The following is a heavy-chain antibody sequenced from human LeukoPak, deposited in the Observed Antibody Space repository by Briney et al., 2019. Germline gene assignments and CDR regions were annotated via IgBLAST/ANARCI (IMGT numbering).Heavy chain of an antibody. CDR3: ARGKLLRFSEWLDDTPNYFDP. D-gene: IGHD3-3*01. CDR1: GYTLTNYV. Sequence: ASVKVSCKASGYTLTNYVISWVRQAPGQGLEWMGWINPYSGNANYAQPFQGRVTMTTDTSTSTAYMELRSLRSDDTAVYYCARGKLLRFSEWLDDTPNYFDPWGQGTLVTVSS. J-gene: IGHJ5*02. V-gene: IGHV1-18*04. CDR2: INPYSGNA.